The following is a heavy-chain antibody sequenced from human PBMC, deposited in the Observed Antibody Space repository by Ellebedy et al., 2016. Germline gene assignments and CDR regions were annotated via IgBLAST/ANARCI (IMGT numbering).Heavy chain of an antibody. D-gene: IGHD1-26*01. J-gene: IGHJ4*02. Sequence: GSLRLSCIVSGGSISSSSYYWGWIRQPPGKGLEWIGSIYYSGSTYYNPSLKSRVTISVDTSKNQFSLKLSSVTAADTAVYYCARVASGSYVYWGQGTLVTVSS. CDR3: ARVASGSYVY. V-gene: IGHV4-39*01. CDR1: GGSISSSSYY. CDR2: IYYSGST.